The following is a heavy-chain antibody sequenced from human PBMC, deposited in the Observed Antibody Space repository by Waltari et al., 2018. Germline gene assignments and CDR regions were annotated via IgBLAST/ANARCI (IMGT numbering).Heavy chain of an antibody. D-gene: IGHD2-15*01. CDR2: ISGSGGST. CDR3: AKAHRGDCSGGSCYSEPDYYYGMDV. Sequence: EVQLLESGGGLVQPGGSLRLSCAASGFTFSSYAMSWVRQAPGKGLEWVSAISGSGGSTYYADSVKGRFTISRDNSKNTLYLQMNSLRAEDTDVYYCAKAHRGDCSGGSCYSEPDYYYGMDVWGQGTTVTVSS. J-gene: IGHJ6*02. CDR1: GFTFSSYA. V-gene: IGHV3-23*01.